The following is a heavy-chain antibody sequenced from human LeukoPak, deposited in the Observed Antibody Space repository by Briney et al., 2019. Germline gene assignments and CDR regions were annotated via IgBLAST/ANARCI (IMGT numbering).Heavy chain of an antibody. V-gene: IGHV3-48*03. J-gene: IGHJ4*02. CDR3: ARRMGYYYGFDY. CDR1: GFTFSSYE. Sequence: PGGSLRLSCAASGFTFSSYEMNWVRQAPGKGLEWVSYISSSGSTIYYADSVKGRFTISRDNAKNSLYLQMNSLRAEDTAVYYCARRMGYYYGFDYWGQGTLVTVSS. CDR2: ISSSGSTI. D-gene: IGHD3-22*01.